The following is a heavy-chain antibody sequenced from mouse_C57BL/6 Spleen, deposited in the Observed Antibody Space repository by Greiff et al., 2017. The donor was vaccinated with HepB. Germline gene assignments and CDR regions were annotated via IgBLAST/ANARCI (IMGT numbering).Heavy chain of an antibody. CDR2: IYPGSGST. J-gene: IGHJ4*01. CDR3: ALYDYGVGYAMDY. CDR1: GYTFTSYW. Sequence: QVQLQQPGAELVKPGASVKMSCKASGYTFTSYWITWVKQRPGQGLEWIGDIYPGSGSTNYNEKFKSKATLTVDTSSSTAYMQLSSLKSEDSAVYYCALYDYGVGYAMDYWGQGTSVTVSS. V-gene: IGHV1-55*01. D-gene: IGHD2-4*01.